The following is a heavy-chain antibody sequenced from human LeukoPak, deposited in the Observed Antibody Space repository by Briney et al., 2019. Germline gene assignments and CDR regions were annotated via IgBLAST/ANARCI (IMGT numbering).Heavy chain of an antibody. J-gene: IGHJ6*02. CDR1: GYTFAGYD. CDR3: ARGPVLVRGVILADSVGGMDV. V-gene: IGHV1-8*01. D-gene: IGHD3-10*01. Sequence: ASVKVSCKASGYTFAGYDINWVRQATGQGLEWMGWMNPNSGNANSAQKFQGRITMTRDTSIDTAYMELSSLRSEDTAVYYCARGPVLVRGVILADSVGGMDVWGQGTTVTVSS. CDR2: MNPNSGNA.